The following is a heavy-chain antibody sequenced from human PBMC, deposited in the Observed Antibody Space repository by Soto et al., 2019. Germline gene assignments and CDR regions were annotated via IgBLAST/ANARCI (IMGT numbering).Heavy chain of an antibody. CDR1: GGSISSNNYY. J-gene: IGHJ4*02. D-gene: IGHD6-13*01. CDR2: IFYTGTT. CDR3: ARHEAGAAAGL. V-gene: IGHV4-39*01. Sequence: QLQLQESGPGLVKPSETLSLTCTVSGGSISSNNYYWAWVRQPPGKGLEWIGSIFYTGTTYYNPSLKSRVTISIDTCKNQFSLRLSSVTAADTAVYYCARHEAGAAAGLWGQGTLVTVSS.